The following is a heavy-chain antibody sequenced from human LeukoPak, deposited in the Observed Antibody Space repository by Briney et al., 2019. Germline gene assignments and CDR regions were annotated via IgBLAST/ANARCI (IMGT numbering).Heavy chain of an antibody. J-gene: IGHJ3*01. CDR1: GFTFSSYA. D-gene: IGHD4-17*01. CDR2: ISGSGGST. V-gene: IGHV3-23*01. Sequence: GGSLRLSCAASGFTFSSYAMSWVRQAPGKGLEWGSAISGSGGSTYYADSVKGRLTISRDNSKNTLYLQMNSLRAEDTAVYYCAKDSVTTGFWPYWGQGTMVTVSS. CDR3: AKDSVTTGFWPY.